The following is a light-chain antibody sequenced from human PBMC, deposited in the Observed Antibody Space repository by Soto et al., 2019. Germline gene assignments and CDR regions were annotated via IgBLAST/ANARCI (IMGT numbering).Light chain of an antibody. CDR2: EVS. J-gene: IGLJ2*01. CDR1: SSDVGSYNL. V-gene: IGLV2-23*02. Sequence: QSALTQPASVSGSPGQSITISCTGTSSDVGSYNLVSWYQQHPGKAPKLMISEVSKRPSGVSNRFSGSKSGNMASLTISGLQAEDEADYYCCSYAGSSTVVFGGGTKLTVL. CDR3: CSYAGSSTVV.